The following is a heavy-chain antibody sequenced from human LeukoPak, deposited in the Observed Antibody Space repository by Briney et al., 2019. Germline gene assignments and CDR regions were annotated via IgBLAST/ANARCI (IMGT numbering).Heavy chain of an antibody. V-gene: IGHV1-46*01. J-gene: IGHJ4*02. D-gene: IGHD2-15*01. Sequence: ASVHVSCKASRYTFTSYYMHWVRQAPAQGLEWMGIINPSGDSTSYAQKFQDRVTMIRHTSTSTVYMDLSSLRSEDTAVYYCATLSPGYCSGGSCQGFDYWGQGTLVTVSS. CDR2: INPSGDST. CDR1: RYTFTSYY. CDR3: ATLSPGYCSGGSCQGFDY.